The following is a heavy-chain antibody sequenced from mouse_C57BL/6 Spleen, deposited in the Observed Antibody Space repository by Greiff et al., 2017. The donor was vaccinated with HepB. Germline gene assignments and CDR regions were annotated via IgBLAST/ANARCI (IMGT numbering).Heavy chain of an antibody. V-gene: IGHV1-69*01. Sequence: QVQLQQPGAELVMPGASVKLSCKASGYTFTSYWMHWVKQRPGQGLEWIGEIDTSDSYTNYNQKFKGKSTLTVDKSSSTAYMQLSSLTSEDSAVYYCARTVYYGSSPHYAMDYWGQGTSVTVSS. D-gene: IGHD1-1*01. CDR2: IDTSDSYT. CDR1: GYTFTSYW. CDR3: ARTVYYGSSPHYAMDY. J-gene: IGHJ4*01.